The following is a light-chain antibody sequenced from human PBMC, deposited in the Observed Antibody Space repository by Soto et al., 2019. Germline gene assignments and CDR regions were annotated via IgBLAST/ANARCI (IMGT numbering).Light chain of an antibody. CDR1: QSLNRD. V-gene: IGKV3-15*01. J-gene: IGKJ5*01. Sequence: EIVLTQSPASLSLSPGERATLSCRASQSLNRDLAWYQQKPGQAPRLLIYDASTRATGIPDRFSGGGSGTEFTLTISSLQSEDFVVYYCQQYNSWPPITFGQGTRLEIK. CDR3: QQYNSWPPIT. CDR2: DAS.